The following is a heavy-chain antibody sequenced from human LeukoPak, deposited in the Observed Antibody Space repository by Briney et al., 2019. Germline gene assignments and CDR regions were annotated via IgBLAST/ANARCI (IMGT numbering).Heavy chain of an antibody. V-gene: IGHV3-11*04. D-gene: IGHD2-2*01. CDR3: ARADCSSTGCYEFDY. Sequence: GGSLRLSCAASGFTFSDYYMSWIRQAPGKGLDWVSYVRSSGSTIYYADSVKGRFTISRDNAKNSLYLQMNSLRAEDTAVYYCARADCSSTGCYEFDYWGQGTLVTVSS. J-gene: IGHJ4*02. CDR2: VRSSGSTI. CDR1: GFTFSDYY.